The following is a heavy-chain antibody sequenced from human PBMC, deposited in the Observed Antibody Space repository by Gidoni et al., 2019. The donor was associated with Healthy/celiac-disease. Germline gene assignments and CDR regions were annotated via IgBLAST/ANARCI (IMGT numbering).Heavy chain of an antibody. CDR3: ARDHGYSSGWSFY. CDR2: ISAYNGNT. D-gene: IGHD6-19*01. V-gene: IGHV1-18*04. CDR1: GYTFTSYG. Sequence: VALVQSGAAVKKPAASVKVPCKASGYTFTSYGISWVRQAAGQGIEWMGWISAYNGNTNYAQKLQGRVTMTTDTSTSKAYMELGRLRSDDTAGYYCARDHGYSSGWSFYWGQGTLVTVSS. J-gene: IGHJ4*02.